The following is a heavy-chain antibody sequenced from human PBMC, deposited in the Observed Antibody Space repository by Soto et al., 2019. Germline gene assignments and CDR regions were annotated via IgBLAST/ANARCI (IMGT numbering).Heavy chain of an antibody. J-gene: IGHJ4*02. CDR3: AKSCGKYFDWLSPDY. Sequence: QVQLVESGGGVVQPGRSLRLSCAASGFTFSSYGMHWVRQAPGKGLEWVAVISYDGSNKYYADSVKGRFTISRDNSKNTLYLQMNSLRAGDTAVYYCAKSCGKYFDWLSPDYWGQGTQVTVSS. D-gene: IGHD3-9*01. V-gene: IGHV3-30*18. CDR2: ISYDGSNK. CDR1: GFTFSSYG.